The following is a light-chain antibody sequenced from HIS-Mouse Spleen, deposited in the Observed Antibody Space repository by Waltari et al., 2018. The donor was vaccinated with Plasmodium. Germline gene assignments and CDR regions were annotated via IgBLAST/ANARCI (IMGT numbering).Light chain of an antibody. V-gene: IGLV1-47*01. CDR3: AAWDDSLSGRV. J-gene: IGLJ3*02. Sequence: QSVLTQPPSASGTPGQRVPISCSGSSSTIGSNYVYWYQQLPGTAPKLLSYRNNQRPSGVPDRCSGSKSGTSASLAISGLRSEDEADYYCAAWDDSLSGRVFGGGTKLTVL. CDR2: RNN. CDR1: SSTIGSNY.